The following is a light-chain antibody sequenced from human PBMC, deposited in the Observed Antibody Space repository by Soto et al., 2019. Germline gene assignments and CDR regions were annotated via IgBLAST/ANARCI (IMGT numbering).Light chain of an antibody. CDR1: SSDVGGYNY. Sequence: QSALTQPRSVSGSPGQSITISCTGTSSDVGGYNYVSWYQQHPGKAPKLMIYEVTNRPSGVSNRFSGSKSGNTASLTISGLQAEDEADYYCSSPAGSYTWVFGGGTKLTVL. V-gene: IGLV2-11*01. CDR3: SSPAGSYTWV. J-gene: IGLJ3*02. CDR2: EVT.